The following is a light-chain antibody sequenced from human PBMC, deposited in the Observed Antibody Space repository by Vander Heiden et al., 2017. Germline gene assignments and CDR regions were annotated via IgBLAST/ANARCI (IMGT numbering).Light chain of an antibody. CDR3: FSTDSSRNHRGI. CDR1: PLSKKY. CDR2: EDA. Sequence: SYELTQPPSVSVSPGQTARITCSGEPLSKKYTYWYRQKSGQAPVLVIYEDAKRPSGIPERLSGSSSGTMATVTISGAQVEDEGDYYCFSTDSSRNHRGIFGGGTKLTVL. J-gene: IGLJ2*01. V-gene: IGLV3-10*01.